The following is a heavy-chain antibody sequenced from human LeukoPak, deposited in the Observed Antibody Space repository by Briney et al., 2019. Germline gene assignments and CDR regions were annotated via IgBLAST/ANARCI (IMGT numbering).Heavy chain of an antibody. CDR2: INHSGGT. J-gene: IGHJ5*02. CDR1: GESFSEYY. D-gene: IGHD5-12*01. Sequence: SETLSLTCAVYGESFSEYYWSWIRHPPGKGLEWIGQINHSGGTNYHPSLKTRVTISLDTSKNQVSLKLRSVTAADTAVYYCAFEGPVSGYAFDPWGQGALVAVSS. V-gene: IGHV4-34*01. CDR3: AFEGPVSGYAFDP.